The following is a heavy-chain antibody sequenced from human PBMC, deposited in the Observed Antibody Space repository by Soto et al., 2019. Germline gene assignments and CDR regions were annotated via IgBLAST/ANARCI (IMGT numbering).Heavy chain of an antibody. Sequence: PSETLSLTCTVSGGSISSGGYYWSWIRQHPGKGLEWIGYIYYSGSTYYNPSLKSRVTISVDTSKNQFSLKLSSVTAADTAVYYCARAVPFGLAADNYPPYFDYWGQGTLVPSPQ. CDR3: ARAVPFGLAADNYPPYFDY. CDR2: IYYSGST. J-gene: IGHJ4*02. D-gene: IGHD6-13*01. CDR1: GGSISSGGYY. V-gene: IGHV4-31*03.